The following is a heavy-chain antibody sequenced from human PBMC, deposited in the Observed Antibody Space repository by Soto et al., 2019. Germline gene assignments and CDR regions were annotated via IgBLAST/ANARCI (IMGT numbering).Heavy chain of an antibody. J-gene: IGHJ6*01. CDR3: ARHTSNFRYYYYAMAV. Sequence: GESLKISCNGSGYTFTDYWIGWVRQLPGKGLEWMGIIYPGDSDTRYSPSFQGPVTITVDKSTSTAYLHWNTLKASDTAMYYCARHTSNFRYYYYAMAVWRQGTTVTVSS. V-gene: IGHV5-51*01. CDR2: IYPGDSDT. D-gene: IGHD2-2*01. CDR1: GYTFTDYW.